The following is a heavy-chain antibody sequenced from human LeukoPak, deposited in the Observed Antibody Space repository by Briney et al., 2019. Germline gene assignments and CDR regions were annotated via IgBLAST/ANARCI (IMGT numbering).Heavy chain of an antibody. J-gene: IGHJ4*02. V-gene: IGHV1-2*02. D-gene: IGHD4-17*01. Sequence: ASVKVSCKASGYTFTGYYMHWVRQAPGQGLEWMGWINPNSGGTNYAQKFQGRVTMTRDTSISTAYMELSRLRSDDTAVYYCARDEDYGIFVNVDYWGQGTLVTVSS. CDR1: GYTFTGYY. CDR2: INPNSGGT. CDR3: ARDEDYGIFVNVDY.